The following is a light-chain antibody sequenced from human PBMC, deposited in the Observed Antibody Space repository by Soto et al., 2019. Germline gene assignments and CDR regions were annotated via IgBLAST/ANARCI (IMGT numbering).Light chain of an antibody. J-gene: IGKJ3*01. CDR3: HQFDKWPFT. Sequence: IVMTQSPATLSVSPGERATLSCRASQSVFSNLAWYQQKPGHAPRLLIYTASTRASGIPARLSGSRSGAEFTLSISSLQSDDFATYYCHQFDKWPFTFGPGTKVEI. CDR1: QSVFSN. V-gene: IGKV3-15*01. CDR2: TAS.